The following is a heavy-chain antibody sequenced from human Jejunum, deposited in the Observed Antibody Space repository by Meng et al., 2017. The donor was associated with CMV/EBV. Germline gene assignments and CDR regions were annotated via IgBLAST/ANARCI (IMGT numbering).Heavy chain of an antibody. D-gene: IGHD6-19*01. Sequence: KASRATRNTFTRQGLRWAREQGGEWMEMIKRTGGNTGYAEKLQGRDNMTRDTSTTTVYLVLSSLSSDTSAVYSCARVLVAGRAEYHYWGQGTLVTVSS. CDR1: RATRNTFT. V-gene: IGHV1-46*02. J-gene: IGHJ4*02. CDR3: ARVLVAGRAEYHY. CDR2: IKRTGGNT.